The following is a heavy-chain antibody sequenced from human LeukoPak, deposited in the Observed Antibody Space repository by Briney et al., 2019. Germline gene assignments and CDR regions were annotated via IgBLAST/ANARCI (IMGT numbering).Heavy chain of an antibody. V-gene: IGHV4-59*01. CDR3: AKILAGGGSFDY. D-gene: IGHD1-26*01. CDR2: IYHTGIT. Sequence: SETLSLTCTVSGASISSYYWSWIRQPPGKGLEWIAYIYHTGITNSNPSLRSRVTISLDTSKNQFSLNVGSVTTSDTAVYYCAKILAGGGSFDYWGQGALVTVSS. CDR1: GASISSYY. J-gene: IGHJ4*02.